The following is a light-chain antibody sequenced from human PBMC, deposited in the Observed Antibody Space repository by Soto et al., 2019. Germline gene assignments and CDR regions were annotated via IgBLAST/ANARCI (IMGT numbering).Light chain of an antibody. CDR1: QGVSSY. J-gene: IGKJ5*01. CDR2: DAS. V-gene: IGKV3-11*01. CDR3: QQRSNWPPIP. Sequence: EILLTQSTATLSLSPGERATLSCRASQGVSSYLAWYQQKPGQAPRLLIYDASNRATGIPARFSGSGSGTDFTLTISSLEPEDFAVYYCQQRSNWPPIPFGQGTRLEIK.